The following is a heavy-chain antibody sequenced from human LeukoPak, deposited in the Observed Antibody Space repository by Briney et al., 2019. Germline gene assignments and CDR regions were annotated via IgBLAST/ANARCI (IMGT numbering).Heavy chain of an antibody. CDR1: GFTFSSYW. V-gene: IGHV3-74*01. Sequence: PGGSLRLSCAASGFTFSSYWMHWVRQAPGKGLVWVSRINSDGSSTSYADSVKGRFTISRDNAKNTLYLQMNSLRAEDTAVYYCARDYTQYYYYYYMDVWGKGTTVTVP. CDR2: INSDGSST. J-gene: IGHJ6*03. CDR3: ARDYTQYYYYYYMDV. D-gene: IGHD3-16*01.